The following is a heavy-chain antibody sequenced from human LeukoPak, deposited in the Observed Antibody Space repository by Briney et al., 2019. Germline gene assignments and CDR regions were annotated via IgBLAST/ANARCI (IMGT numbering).Heavy chain of an antibody. J-gene: IGHJ4*02. CDR3: AREIEMATAGALAY. V-gene: IGHV3-53*01. Sequence: GGSLRLSCAASGFTLSSYAMSWVRQAPGKGLEWVSVIYSGVSTYYADSVKGRFTISRDNSKNTLYPQMNSLRAEDTAVYYCAREIEMATAGALAYWGQGTLVTVSS. D-gene: IGHD5-24*01. CDR2: IYSGVST. CDR1: GFTLSSYA.